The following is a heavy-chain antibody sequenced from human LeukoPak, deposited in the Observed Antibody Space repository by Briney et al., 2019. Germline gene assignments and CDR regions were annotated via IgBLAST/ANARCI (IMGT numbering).Heavy chain of an antibody. J-gene: IGHJ4*02. D-gene: IGHD3-10*01. CDR3: AKYGSGTYYNGLY. CDR1: GFTFSGYA. V-gene: IGHV3-23*01. Sequence: GGSLSLSCAASGFTFSGYAMTWVRQAPGKGLQWVSTISVSGGSTYYADSVKGRFTISRDTSKSTLYLQMNSLRDEDTAVYYCAKYGSGTYYNGLYWGQGTLVTVSS. CDR2: ISVSGGST.